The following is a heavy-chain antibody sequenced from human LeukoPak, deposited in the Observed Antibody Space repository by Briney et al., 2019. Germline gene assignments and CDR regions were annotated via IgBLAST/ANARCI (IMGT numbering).Heavy chain of an antibody. CDR3: ARAVTMIDGVDY. D-gene: IGHD3-22*01. CDR2: ISSNGGST. V-gene: IGHV3-64*01. J-gene: IGHJ4*02. CDR1: GFTFSSYA. Sequence: PGGSLRLSCAASGFTFSSYAMHWVRQAPGKGLEYVSAISSNGGSTYYANSVKGRFTISRDNSKNTLYLQMGSLRAEDMAVYYCARAVTMIDGVDYWGQGTLVTVSS.